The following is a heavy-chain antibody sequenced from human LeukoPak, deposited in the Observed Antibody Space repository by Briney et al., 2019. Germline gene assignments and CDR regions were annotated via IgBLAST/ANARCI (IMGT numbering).Heavy chain of an antibody. D-gene: IGHD2-2*01. CDR3: ARVGYCSSTSCYGVDY. CDR1: GFTFSTYS. Sequence: HPGGSLRLSCAASGFTFSTYSMNWVRQAPGKGLEWVSYISSSSSTIYYADSVKGRFTISRDNGKNSLYLQMNSLRDEDTAVYYCARVGYCSSTSCYGVDYWGQGTLVTVSS. J-gene: IGHJ4*02. CDR2: ISSSSSTI. V-gene: IGHV3-48*02.